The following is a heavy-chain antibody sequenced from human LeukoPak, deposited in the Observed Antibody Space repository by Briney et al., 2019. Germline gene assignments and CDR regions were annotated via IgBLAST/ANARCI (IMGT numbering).Heavy chain of an antibody. CDR2: IYYSGST. CDR3: ARGSMVRGVIGFDY. D-gene: IGHD3-10*01. CDR1: GGSISSSSYY. V-gene: IGHV4-39*07. Sequence: SETLSLTCTVSGGSISSSSYYWGWIRQPPGKGLEWIGSIYYSGSTYYDPSLKSRVTISVDTSKNQFSLKLSSVTAADTAVYYCARGSMVRGVIGFDYWGQGTLVTVSS. J-gene: IGHJ4*02.